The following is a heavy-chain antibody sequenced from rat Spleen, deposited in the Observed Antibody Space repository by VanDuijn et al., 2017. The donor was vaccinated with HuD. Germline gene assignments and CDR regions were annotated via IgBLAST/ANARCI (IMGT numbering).Heavy chain of an antibody. V-gene: IGHV5-31*01. CDR1: GFTFNNYW. D-gene: IGHD1-4*01. J-gene: IGHJ2*01. CDR2: ISSDGFNT. Sequence: EVQLMESGGGLVQPGRSLKLSCVASGFTFNNYWMTWIRQAPGKGLEWIASISSDGFNTYYPDSVKGRFTISRNTAKNTQYLQMDSLRSEDTATYYCARHGYGYTFYFDYWGQGVMVTVSS. CDR3: ARHGYGYTFYFDY.